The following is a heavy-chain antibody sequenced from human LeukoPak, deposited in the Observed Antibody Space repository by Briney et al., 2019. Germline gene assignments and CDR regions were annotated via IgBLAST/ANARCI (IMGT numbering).Heavy chain of an antibody. Sequence: GRSLRLSCAASGFTFDDYAMHWVRQAPGKGLEWVSGISWNSGSIGYADSVKGRFTISRDNAKNSLCLQMNSLRAEDTALYYCAKGVFVGATNGYYFDYWGQGTLVTVSS. D-gene: IGHD1-26*01. V-gene: IGHV3-9*01. CDR1: GFTFDDYA. CDR3: AKGVFVGATNGYYFDY. J-gene: IGHJ4*02. CDR2: ISWNSGSI.